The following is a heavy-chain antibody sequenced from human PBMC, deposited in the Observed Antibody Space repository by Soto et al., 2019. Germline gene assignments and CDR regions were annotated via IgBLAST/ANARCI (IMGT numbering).Heavy chain of an antibody. D-gene: IGHD1-26*01. V-gene: IGHV1-18*01. J-gene: IGHJ5*02. CDR2: ISAYNGNT. Sequence: VSVKVSCKASGYTFTSYGISWVRQAPGQGLEWMGWISAYNGNTNYAQKLQGRVTMTTDTSTSTAYMELRSLRSDDTAVYYCARDPVSEPSEEVENWFDPWGQGTLVTVSS. CDR3: ARDPVSEPSEEVENWFDP. CDR1: GYTFTSYG.